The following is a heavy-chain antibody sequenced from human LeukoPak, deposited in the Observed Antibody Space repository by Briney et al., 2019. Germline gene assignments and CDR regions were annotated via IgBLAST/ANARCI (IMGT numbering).Heavy chain of an antibody. J-gene: IGHJ4*02. Sequence: SETLSLTCTVSGGSISTYSWTWIRQPPGKGLEWIGNIYYSGSTNYNPSLKSRVTISIDTSKNQFSLKVSSVTAADTAVYYCNRAHSSGWPPMSAGWGQGTLVTVSS. V-gene: IGHV4-59*01. CDR3: NRAHSSGWPPMSAG. CDR2: IYYSGST. CDR1: GGSISTYS. D-gene: IGHD6-19*01.